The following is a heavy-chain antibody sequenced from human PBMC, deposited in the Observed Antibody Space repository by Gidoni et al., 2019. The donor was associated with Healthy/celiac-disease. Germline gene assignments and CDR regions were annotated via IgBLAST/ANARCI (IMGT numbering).Heavy chain of an antibody. CDR3: ARDSRLGELSFDP. D-gene: IGHD3-16*02. CDR2: IYYRGST. V-gene: IGHV4-30-4*01. Sequence: QVQLQESGPGLVKPSQTLSLTCTVSGGSISSGDYYWSWIRQPPGKGLEWIGYIYYRGSTYYNPSLKSRVTISVDTSKNQFSLKLSSVTAADTAVYYCARDSRLGELSFDPWGQGTLVTVSS. CDR1: GGSISSGDYY. J-gene: IGHJ5*02.